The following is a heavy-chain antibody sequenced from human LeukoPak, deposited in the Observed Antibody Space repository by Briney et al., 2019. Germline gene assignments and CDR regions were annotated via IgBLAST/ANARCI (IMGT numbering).Heavy chain of an antibody. J-gene: IGHJ4*02. D-gene: IGHD6-19*01. V-gene: IGHV4-59*08. CDR3: VRLRDRSTGWPFDC. CDR1: GDSVRSHF. CDR2: IYYGGNT. Sequence: SETLSLTCTVSGDSVRSHFWSWIRQPPAKGLERICFIYYGGNTNYNPSFKSRVTISLDTSQSQFSLRLSSVTAADKAVYYCVRLRDRSTGWPFDCWGQGTLVTVSS.